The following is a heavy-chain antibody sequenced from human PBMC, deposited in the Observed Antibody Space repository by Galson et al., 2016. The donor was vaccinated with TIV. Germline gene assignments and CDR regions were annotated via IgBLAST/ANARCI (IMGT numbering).Heavy chain of an antibody. CDR2: INPNSSDT. CDR1: GYTFIGYY. V-gene: IGHV1-2*02. Sequence: SVKVSCKASGYTFIGYYMHWVRQAPGQGLEWMGWINPNSSDTNYAQRFQGRVTMTRDTSISTAYMELTSLRSDDTAVYYCSRGLEGSRWYDNWFDPWGQGSLVTVSS. CDR3: SRGLEGSRWYDNWFDP. D-gene: IGHD6-13*01. J-gene: IGHJ5*02.